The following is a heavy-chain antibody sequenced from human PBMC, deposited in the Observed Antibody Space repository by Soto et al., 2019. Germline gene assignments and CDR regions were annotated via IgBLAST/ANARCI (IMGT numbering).Heavy chain of an antibody. Sequence: QVQLVESGGGVVQPGRSLRLSCAAPGFTFSSYAMHWVRQAPGKGLEWVAVISYDGSNKYYADSVKGRFTISRDNSKNTLYLQMNSLRAEDTAVYYCARGIGGGNPHYFDYWGQGTLVTVSS. D-gene: IGHD3-10*01. J-gene: IGHJ4*02. CDR3: ARGIGGGNPHYFDY. CDR1: GFTFSSYA. V-gene: IGHV3-30-3*01. CDR2: ISYDGSNK.